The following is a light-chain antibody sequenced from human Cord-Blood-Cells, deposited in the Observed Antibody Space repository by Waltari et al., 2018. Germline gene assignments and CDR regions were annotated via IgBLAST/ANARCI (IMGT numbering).Light chain of an antibody. J-gene: IGKJ1*01. CDR1: RSVSSY. CDR2: DAS. Sequence: EIVLTPSPATLSLSPGERATLSCRASRSVSSYLAWYQQKPGQAPSPLIYDASNRATGIPARSSGSESETDFTLTSSSLEPEDFAVYYGQQRSNLPPTFGQGTKVEIK. CDR3: QQRSNLPPT. V-gene: IGKV3-11*01.